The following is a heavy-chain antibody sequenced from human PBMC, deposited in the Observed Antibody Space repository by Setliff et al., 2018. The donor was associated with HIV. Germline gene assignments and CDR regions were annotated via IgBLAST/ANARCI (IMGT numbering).Heavy chain of an antibody. Sequence: SETLSLTCTVSGGSIRSYYWSWIRQPPGKGLEWIGYIYYSGSTNYNPSLKSRVTISVDTSKNQFSLKLSSVTAADTAVYYCARRQQLWLLYAFDIWGQGTMVTVSS. CDR1: GGSIRSYY. CDR3: ARRQQLWLLYAFDI. J-gene: IGHJ3*02. V-gene: IGHV4-59*08. D-gene: IGHD5-18*01. CDR2: IYYSGST.